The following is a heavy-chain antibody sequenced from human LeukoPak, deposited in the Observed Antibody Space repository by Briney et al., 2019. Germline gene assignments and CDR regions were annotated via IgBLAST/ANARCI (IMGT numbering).Heavy chain of an antibody. CDR2: ISSSGSGGSI. CDR3: AKEKTGWSGVIDS. Sequence: GGSLRLSCEASGLTFSSHAMNWVRQAPGKGLEWVSGISSSGSGGSIHYADSVMGRFTISRDNSKNTLHLQMNSLRAEDTGIYYCAKEKTGWSGVIDSWGQGTQATVSS. D-gene: IGHD6-19*01. V-gene: IGHV3-23*01. CDR1: GLTFSSHA. J-gene: IGHJ4*02.